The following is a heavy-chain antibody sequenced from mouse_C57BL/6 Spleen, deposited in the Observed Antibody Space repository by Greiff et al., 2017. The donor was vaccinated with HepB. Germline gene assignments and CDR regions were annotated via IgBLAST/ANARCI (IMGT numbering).Heavy chain of an antibody. CDR1: GFTFTDYY. J-gene: IGHJ1*03. V-gene: IGHV7-3*01. CDR2: IRNKANGYTT. D-gene: IGHD1-1*01. Sequence: EVKLQESGGGLVQPGGSLSLSCAASGFTFTDYYMSWVRQPPGKALEWLGFIRNKANGYTTEYSASVKGRFTISRDNSQSILYLQMNALRAEDSATYYCARSSYYGSSYGYFDVWGTGTTVTVSS. CDR3: ARSSYYGSSYGYFDV.